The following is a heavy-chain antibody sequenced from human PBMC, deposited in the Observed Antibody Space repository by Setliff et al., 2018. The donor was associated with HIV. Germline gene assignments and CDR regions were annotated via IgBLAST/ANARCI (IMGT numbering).Heavy chain of an antibody. J-gene: IGHJ4*02. V-gene: IGHV3-21*01. D-gene: IGHD2-15*01. CDR3: ENPGWYCSVGSCYEGGGY. CDR1: EFTFSIYT. Sequence: GGSLRLSCAASEFTFSIYTMNWVRQAPGKGLEWVASISSSSSYIYYADSVKGRFTISRENAKNSLYLQMNSLRAEDTAVYYCENPGWYCSVGSCYEGGGYWGQGTLVTVSS. CDR2: ISSSSSYI.